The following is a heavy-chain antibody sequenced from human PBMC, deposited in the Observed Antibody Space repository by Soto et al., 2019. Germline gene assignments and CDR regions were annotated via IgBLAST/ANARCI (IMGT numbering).Heavy chain of an antibody. CDR2: IRSTGAVI. J-gene: IGHJ4*02. Sequence: GGSLRLSCAASGFTFGDYYMSWIRQAPGKGLEWVSYIRSTGAVIFYADSVKGRFAISRDNAKDSLYLQMNSLRADDTAVYYCARGVYDSSGTFDYWGQGTLVTVSS. D-gene: IGHD3-22*01. CDR1: GFTFGDYY. V-gene: IGHV3-11*01. CDR3: ARGVYDSSGTFDY.